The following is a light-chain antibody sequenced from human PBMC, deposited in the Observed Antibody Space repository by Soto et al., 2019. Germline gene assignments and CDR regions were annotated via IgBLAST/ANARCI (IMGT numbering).Light chain of an antibody. V-gene: IGKV3-15*01. Sequence: ERVMTQFPATLSASPGAKATISCRASQTVSNNLAWYQQKHGQAPRLLIYFTPTSATGVPARFSGSGAGTEFTLTITTLRYKDAPVYYCQHYNEWSLTFGRGTKLETK. CDR1: QTVSNN. J-gene: IGKJ4*01. CDR2: FTP. CDR3: QHYNEWSLT.